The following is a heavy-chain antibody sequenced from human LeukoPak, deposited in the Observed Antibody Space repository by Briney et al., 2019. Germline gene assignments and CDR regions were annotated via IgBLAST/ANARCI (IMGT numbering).Heavy chain of an antibody. D-gene: IGHD1-26*01. CDR3: ARCRHAPGDYYYYMDV. CDR2: IYYSGST. J-gene: IGHJ6*03. CDR1: GGSISSYY. Sequence: KPSETLSLTCTVSGGSISSYYWSWIRQPPGKGLEWIGYIYYSGSTNYNPSLKSRVTISVDTSKNQFSLKLSSVTAADTAVYYCARCRHAPGDYYYYMDVWGKGTTVTVSS. V-gene: IGHV4-59*01.